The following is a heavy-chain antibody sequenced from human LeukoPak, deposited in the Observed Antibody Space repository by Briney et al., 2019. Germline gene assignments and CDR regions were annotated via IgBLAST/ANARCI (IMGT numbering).Heavy chain of an antibody. CDR3: AKDLNRRGGFYS. V-gene: IGHV3-30-3*01. D-gene: IGHD1-26*01. Sequence: GSLRLSCVVSGLTFSDYAMHWVRQAPGKGLEWVAVVSHEGNTKYYAESVKGRCTISRDNSKNTLYLEMNSLRAEDTAVYYCAKDLNRRGGFYSWGQGILVTVSS. CDR2: VSHEGNTK. CDR1: GLTFSDYA. J-gene: IGHJ5*02.